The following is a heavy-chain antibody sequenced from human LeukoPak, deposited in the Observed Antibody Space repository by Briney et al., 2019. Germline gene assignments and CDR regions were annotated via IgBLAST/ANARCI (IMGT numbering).Heavy chain of an antibody. CDR1: GFTFSSYG. CDR3: ARVRWGGLYYFDY. Sequence: GGSLRLSCAASGFTFSSYGMSWVRQAPGKGLEWLANIKQDGSETYYVDSVKGRFTISRDNAKNTLYLQMNSLRAEDTAVYYCARVRWGGLYYFDYWGQGTLVTVSS. V-gene: IGHV3-7*01. D-gene: IGHD3-16*01. CDR2: IKQDGSET. J-gene: IGHJ4*02.